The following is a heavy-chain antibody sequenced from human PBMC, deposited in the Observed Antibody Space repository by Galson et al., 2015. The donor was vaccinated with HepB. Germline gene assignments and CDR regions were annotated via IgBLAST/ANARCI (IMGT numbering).Heavy chain of an antibody. CDR3: AKGPHYDILTGPFGFDY. D-gene: IGHD3-9*01. CDR2: ISGSGGST. CDR1: GFTFSSYA. Sequence: SLRLSCAASGFTFSSYAMSWVRQAPGKGLEWVSAISGSGGSTYYADSVKGRFTISRDNSKNTLYLQMNSLRAEDTAVYYCAKGPHYDILTGPFGFDYWGQGTLVTVSS. J-gene: IGHJ4*02. V-gene: IGHV3-23*01.